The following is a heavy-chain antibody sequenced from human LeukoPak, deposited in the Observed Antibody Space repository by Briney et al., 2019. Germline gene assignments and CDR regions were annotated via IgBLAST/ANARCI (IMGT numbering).Heavy chain of an antibody. V-gene: IGHV3-48*03. J-gene: IGHJ4*01. D-gene: IGHD3-10*01. CDR1: GFTFSSYE. CDR3: ARDIRGLGSCFGY. Sequence: GGSLRLSCAASGFTFSSYEMNWVRQAPGKGLEWVYYADSVKGRFTISRDNAKNSLYLQMNSLRAEDTAVYYCARDIRGLGSCFGYWGQGTLGTVSS.